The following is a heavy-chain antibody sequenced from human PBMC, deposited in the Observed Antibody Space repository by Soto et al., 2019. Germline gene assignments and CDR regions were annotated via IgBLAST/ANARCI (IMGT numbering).Heavy chain of an antibody. Sequence: QVQLVESGGGLVKPGGSLRLSCAASGFTFSDYYMSWIRQAPGKGLEWVSYISSSGSTIYYADSVTGRFTISRDNAKNSLYRQMNSLRAEDTAVYYCARGVDTAMEDAFYYDSSGYRVPNYWGHGTLVTVSS. CDR1: GFTFSDYY. J-gene: IGHJ4*01. CDR2: ISSSGSTI. D-gene: IGHD3-22*01. CDR3: ARGVDTAMEDAFYYDSSGYRVPNY. V-gene: IGHV3-11*01.